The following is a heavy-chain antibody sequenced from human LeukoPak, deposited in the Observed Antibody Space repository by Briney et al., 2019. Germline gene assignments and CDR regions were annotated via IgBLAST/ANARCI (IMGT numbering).Heavy chain of an antibody. CDR3: ARDPSGELWLVRGYFQH. CDR2: IYYGGST. CDR1: GGSISSSSYY. Sequence: PSETLSLTCSVSGGSISSSSYYWGWIRQPPGKGLEWIGSIYYGGSTYYNPSLKSRVTISVDTSKNQFSLKLSSVTAADTAVYYCARDPSGELWLVRGYFQHWGQGTLVTVSS. V-gene: IGHV4-39*07. J-gene: IGHJ1*01. D-gene: IGHD6-19*01.